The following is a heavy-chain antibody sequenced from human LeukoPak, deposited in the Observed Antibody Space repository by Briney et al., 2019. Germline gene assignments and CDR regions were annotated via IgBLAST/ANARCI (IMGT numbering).Heavy chain of an antibody. D-gene: IGHD2-2*03. J-gene: IGHJ3*02. Sequence: GGSPRLSCAASGFTFSSYGMHWVRQAPGKGLEWVAVISYDGSNKYYADSVKGRFTISRDNSKNTLYLQMNSLRAEDTAVYYCAKLVDIVVVSDAFDIWGQGTMVTVSS. CDR2: ISYDGSNK. V-gene: IGHV3-30*18. CDR1: GFTFSSYG. CDR3: AKLVDIVVVSDAFDI.